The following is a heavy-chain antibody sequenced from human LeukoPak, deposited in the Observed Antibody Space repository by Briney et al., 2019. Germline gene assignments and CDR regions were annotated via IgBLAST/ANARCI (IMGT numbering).Heavy chain of an antibody. D-gene: IGHD1-26*01. CDR3: ARQGGDVDY. V-gene: IGHV4-59*08. J-gene: IGHJ4*02. CDR2: IYYSGST. CDR1: GGSISSHY. Sequence: PSETLSLTCTVSGGSISSHYWSWIRRPPGKGLEWIGYIYYSGSTDYNPSLKSRVTISVDTSKKQFSLKLRSVTAADTAVYYCARQGGDVDYWGQGTLVTVSS.